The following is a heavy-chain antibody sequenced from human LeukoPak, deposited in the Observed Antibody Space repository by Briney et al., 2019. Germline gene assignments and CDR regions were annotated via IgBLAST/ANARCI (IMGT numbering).Heavy chain of an antibody. Sequence: SETLSLTCTVSGGSISSYYWSWIRQPPGKGLEWIGYIYYSGSTHYNPSLKSRVTMSAGTSKNQFSLKLSSVTAADTAVYYCGRTEYYFDYWGQGTLVTVSS. CDR3: GRTEYYFDY. D-gene: IGHD3-10*01. CDR1: GGSISSYY. J-gene: IGHJ4*02. CDR2: IYYSGST. V-gene: IGHV4-59*01.